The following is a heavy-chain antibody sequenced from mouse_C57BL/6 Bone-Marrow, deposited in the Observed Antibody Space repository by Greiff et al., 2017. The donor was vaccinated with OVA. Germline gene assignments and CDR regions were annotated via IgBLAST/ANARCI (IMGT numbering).Heavy chain of an antibody. CDR1: GYTFTSYW. J-gene: IGHJ1*03. CDR2: IDPNSGGT. V-gene: IGHV1-72*01. Sequence: VQLQQPGAELVKPGASVKLSCKASGYTFTSYWMHWVKQRPGRGLEWIGRIDPNSGGTKYNEKFKSKATLTVDKPSSTAYMQLSSLTSEDSAVYYCARHLSTTVVANPDWYFDVWGTGTTVTVSS. D-gene: IGHD1-1*01. CDR3: ARHLSTTVVANPDWYFDV.